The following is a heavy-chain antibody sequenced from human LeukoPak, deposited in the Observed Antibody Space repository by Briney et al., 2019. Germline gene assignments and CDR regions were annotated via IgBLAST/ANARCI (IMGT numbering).Heavy chain of an antibody. CDR2: IDPSGGST. J-gene: IGHJ3*02. D-gene: IGHD6-19*01. CDR1: GYTFTSYY. Sequence: ASVKVSCKTSGYTFTSYYMHWVRQAPGQGPEWVGMIDPSGGSTTYAQKFQGRVTMTTDTSTSTAYMELRSLRSDDTAVYYCARFGLGKHIEVAGIPFDIWGQGTMVTVSS. V-gene: IGHV1-46*01. CDR3: ARFGLGKHIEVAGIPFDI.